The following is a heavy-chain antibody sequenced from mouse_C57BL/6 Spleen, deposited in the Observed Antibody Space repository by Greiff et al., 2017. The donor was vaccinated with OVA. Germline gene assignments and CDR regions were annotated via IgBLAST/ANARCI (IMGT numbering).Heavy chain of an antibody. Sequence: QVQLKQSGAELVKPGASVKLSCKASGYTFTSYWMHWVKQRPGRGLEWIGRIDPNSGGTKYNEKFKSKATLTVDKPSSTAYMQLSSLTSEDSAVYYCARSLIYDGIYWYFDVWGTGTTVTVSS. CDR2: IDPNSGGT. CDR1: GYTFTSYW. D-gene: IGHD2-3*01. V-gene: IGHV1-72*01. CDR3: ARSLIYDGIYWYFDV. J-gene: IGHJ1*03.